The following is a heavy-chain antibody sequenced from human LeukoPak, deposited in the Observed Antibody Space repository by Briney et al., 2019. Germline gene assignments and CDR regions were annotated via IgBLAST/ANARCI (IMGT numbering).Heavy chain of an antibody. J-gene: IGHJ4*02. Sequence: GGSLRLSCAASGLTISSYSMNWVRQAPGKGLQWVSYISSSSSTTYYADSVKGRFTISRDNSKNTLYLQMNSLRAEDTAVYYCAKPPRGSGEDYWGQGTLVTVSS. CDR3: AKPPRGSGEDY. V-gene: IGHV3-48*01. CDR2: ISSSSSTT. D-gene: IGHD3-10*01. CDR1: GLTISSYS.